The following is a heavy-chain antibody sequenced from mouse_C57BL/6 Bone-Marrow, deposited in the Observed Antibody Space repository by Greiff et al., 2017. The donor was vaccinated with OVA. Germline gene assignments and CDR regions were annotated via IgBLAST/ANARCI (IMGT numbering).Heavy chain of an antibody. V-gene: IGHV5-4*01. Sequence: EVQGVESGGGLVKPGGSLKLSCAASGFTFSSYALSWVRQTPEKRLEWVATISDGGSYIYYPDNVKGRFTFSRDNAKNNLYMQRSLLKSEYTAMDYCARNGYGYDGRCAYWGQGTLVTVSA. CDR1: GFTFSSYA. CDR3: ARNGYGYDGRCAY. CDR2: ISDGGSYI. D-gene: IGHD2-2*01. J-gene: IGHJ3*01.